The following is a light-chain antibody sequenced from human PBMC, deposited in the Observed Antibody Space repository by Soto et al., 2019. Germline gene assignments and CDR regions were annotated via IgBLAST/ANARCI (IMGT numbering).Light chain of an antibody. V-gene: IGLV2-18*02. CDR3: TSYTSSGTLV. CDR1: SSDVGGYNS. J-gene: IGLJ2*01. Sequence: QSALTQPPSVSGSPGQSVTISCTGSSSDVGGYNSVSWYLQPPGTAPKLMIFEVNNRPSGVPDRFSGSKSGNTASLTISGLQAEDEADYYCTSYTSSGTLVFGGGTQLTVL. CDR2: EVN.